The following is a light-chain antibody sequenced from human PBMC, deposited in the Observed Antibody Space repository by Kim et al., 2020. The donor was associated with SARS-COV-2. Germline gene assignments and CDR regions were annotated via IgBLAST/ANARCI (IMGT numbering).Light chain of an antibody. V-gene: IGLV3-19*01. CDR1: RLRSSY. CDR3: CSRDSRGSKSV. CDR2: DAN. J-gene: IGLJ1*01. Sequence: SSELTQDPAVSVALGQTDSITCHGDRLRSSYASWYQQKPGQAPLLLFSDANNRPSGLPARFSGSRAGNTASLTITGALAVHEVDYYCCSRDSRGSKSVFG.